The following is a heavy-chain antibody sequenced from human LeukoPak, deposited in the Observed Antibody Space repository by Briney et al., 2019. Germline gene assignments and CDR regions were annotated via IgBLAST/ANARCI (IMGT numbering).Heavy chain of an antibody. CDR2: INPNSGGT. CDR1: GYTFTGYY. Sequence: GASVKVSCKASGYTFTGYYMHWVRQAPGQGLEWMGWINPNSGGTNYAQKFQGRVTMTRDTSISTAYMDLSRLRSDDTAVYYCARDIVVVPAARVGFDYWGQGTLVTVSS. D-gene: IGHD2-2*01. J-gene: IGHJ4*02. CDR3: ARDIVVVPAARVGFDY. V-gene: IGHV1-2*02.